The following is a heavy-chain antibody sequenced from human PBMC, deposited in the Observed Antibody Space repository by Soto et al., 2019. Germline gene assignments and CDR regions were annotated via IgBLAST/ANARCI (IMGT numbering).Heavy chain of an antibody. Sequence: QVQLVQSGAEVKKPGASVKVSCKASGYTFTSYGISWVRQAPGQGLEWMGWISAYNGNTNYAQKLQGRVTMTTDTTTSTAYRERRSLRSEDTAVYFFARDAPPEDYWGRGTLVTVSP. V-gene: IGHV1-18*01. J-gene: IGHJ4*02. CDR2: ISAYNGNT. CDR3: ARDAPPEDY. CDR1: GYTFTSYG.